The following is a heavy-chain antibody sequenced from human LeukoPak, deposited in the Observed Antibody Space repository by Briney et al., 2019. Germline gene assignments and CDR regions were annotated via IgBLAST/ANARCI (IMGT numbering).Heavy chain of an antibody. Sequence: PSETLSLTCTVSGGSISSGSYYWSWIRQPAGKGLEWIGRIYTSGSTNYNPSLKSRVTISVDTSKNQFSLKLSSVTAADTAVYYCARDENYYDSRLDYWGQGTLVTVSS. CDR2: IYTSGST. V-gene: IGHV4-61*02. CDR3: ARDENYYDSRLDY. D-gene: IGHD3-22*01. CDR1: GGSISSGSYY. J-gene: IGHJ4*02.